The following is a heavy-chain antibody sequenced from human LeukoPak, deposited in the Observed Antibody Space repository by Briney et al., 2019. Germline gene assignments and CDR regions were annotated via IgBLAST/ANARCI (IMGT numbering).Heavy chain of an antibody. Sequence: SETLSLTCTVSGGSLSSGSYYWGWIRQPPGKGLECIGTIYYSGSTNYNPSLKSRVTISVDTSKNQFSLKVSSVTAADTAVYYCTREVRSAWASFDPWGQGTLVIVSS. V-gene: IGHV4-39*07. D-gene: IGHD1-26*01. CDR2: IYYSGST. CDR1: GGSLSSGSYY. J-gene: IGHJ5*02. CDR3: TREVRSAWASFDP.